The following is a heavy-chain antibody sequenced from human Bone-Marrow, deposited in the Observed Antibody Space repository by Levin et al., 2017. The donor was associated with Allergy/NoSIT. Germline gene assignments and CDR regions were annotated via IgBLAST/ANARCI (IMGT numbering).Heavy chain of an antibody. J-gene: IGHJ4*02. CDR2: IYYSGST. CDR3: AREDGSTFDS. V-gene: IGHV4-31*03. Sequence: PSETLSLTCTVSGGSISSGGYHWSWIRQHAGKGLEWIGYIYYSGSTYYNPSLKSRAMISLDTSKNQFSLKVTSATAADAAVYYCAREDGSTFDSWGQGTLVTVSS. D-gene: IGHD5-24*01. CDR1: GGSISSGGYH.